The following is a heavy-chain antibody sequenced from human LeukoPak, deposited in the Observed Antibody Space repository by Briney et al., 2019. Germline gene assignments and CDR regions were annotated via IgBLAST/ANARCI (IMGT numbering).Heavy chain of an antibody. D-gene: IGHD1-26*01. CDR2: IYYTGTT. Sequence: PSETLSLTCTVSGGSISHYYWSWIRQPPGKGPEWIGYIYYTGTTNYNPSLKSRVTISVDTSKNQFSLKLNSVTAADTAMYYCAREKWELLRTSAFDIWGQGTMVTVSS. J-gene: IGHJ3*02. V-gene: IGHV4-59*12. CDR1: GGSISHYY. CDR3: AREKWELLRTSAFDI.